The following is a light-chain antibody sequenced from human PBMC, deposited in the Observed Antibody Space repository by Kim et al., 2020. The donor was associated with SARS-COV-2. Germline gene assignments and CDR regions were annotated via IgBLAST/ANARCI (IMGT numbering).Light chain of an antibody. V-gene: IGLV2-23*02. CDR2: EVT. J-gene: IGLJ2*01. CDR3: CSYAGSATIL. Sequence: QSALTQPASVSGSPGQSITISCSGSNSNIGNYDLVSWYQQRPETAPRLIIYEVTKRPSEISDRFSGSKSGNTASLTISGLQADDEGDYYCCSYAGSATILFGGGTQLTVL. CDR1: NSNIGNYDL.